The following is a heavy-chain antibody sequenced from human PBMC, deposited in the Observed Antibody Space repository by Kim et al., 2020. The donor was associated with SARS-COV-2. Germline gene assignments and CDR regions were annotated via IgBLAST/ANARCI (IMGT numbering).Heavy chain of an antibody. J-gene: IGHJ4*02. Sequence: SETLSLTCAVYGGSFSGYYWSWIRQPPGKGLEWIAEVNHSGSTKYNPALESRVTITTDTSKNQFSLKLSSVTAADTAVYYCARGGGVFTYWGQGTLVIVS. CDR3: ARGGGVFTY. D-gene: IGHD2-8*01. V-gene: IGHV4-34*01. CDR2: VNHSGST. CDR1: GGSFSGYY.